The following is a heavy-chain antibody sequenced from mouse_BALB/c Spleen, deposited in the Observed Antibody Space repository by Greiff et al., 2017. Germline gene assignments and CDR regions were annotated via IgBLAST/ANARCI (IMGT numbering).Heavy chain of an antibody. CDR2: IWSGGST. V-gene: IGHV2-2*02. D-gene: IGHD2-14*01. CDR3: ARNDLVRQGFDY. J-gene: IGHJ2*01. CDR1: GFSLTSYG. Sequence: VQGVESGPGLVQPSQSLSITCTVSGFSLTSYGVHWVRQSPGKGLEWLGVIWSGGSTDYNAAFISRLSISKDNSKSQVFFKMNSLQANDTAIYYCARNDLVRQGFDYWGQGTTLTVSS.